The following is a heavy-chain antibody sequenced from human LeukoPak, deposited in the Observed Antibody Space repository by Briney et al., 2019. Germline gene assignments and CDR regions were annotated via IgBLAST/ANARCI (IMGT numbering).Heavy chain of an antibody. D-gene: IGHD6-19*01. CDR1: GDSVSSNSAA. J-gene: IGHJ6*02. Sequence: SQTLSLTCAISGDSVSSNSAAWNWIRQSPSRGLEWLGRTYYRSKWYNDYAVSVKSRITINPDTSKNQFSLQLNSVTPEDTAVYYCARGSGYSSGWFHPGYYYYGMDVWGQGTTVTVSS. V-gene: IGHV6-1*01. CDR3: ARGSGYSSGWFHPGYYYYGMDV. CDR2: TYYRSKWYN.